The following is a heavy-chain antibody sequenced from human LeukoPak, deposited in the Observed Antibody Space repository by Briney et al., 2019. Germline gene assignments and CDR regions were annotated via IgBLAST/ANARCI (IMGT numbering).Heavy chain of an antibody. CDR3: ARVNGDYFSGEYYFDY. D-gene: IGHD4-17*01. Sequence: GGSLRLSCAASGFTFSSYSMNWVRQAPGKGLEWVSYISSSSSTIYYPDSVKGRFTISRDNAKNSLYLQMNSLRDEDTAVYYCARVNGDYFSGEYYFDYWGQGTLVTVSS. CDR1: GFTFSSYS. J-gene: IGHJ4*02. V-gene: IGHV3-48*02. CDR2: ISSSSSTI.